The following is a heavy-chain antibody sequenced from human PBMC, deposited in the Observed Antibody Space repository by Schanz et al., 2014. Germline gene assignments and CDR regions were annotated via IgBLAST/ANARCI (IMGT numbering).Heavy chain of an antibody. Sequence: EVQLLESGGGFVQPGGSLRLSCVASGVTFSNHALSRVRQAPGNGLEWVSGIGGSGDSTHYADSVKGRFIIARDNSKNTLYLQVNSLRAEDTAVYYCAKHVRSLTGNDYWGQGTLVTVSS. CDR1: GVTFSNHA. CDR2: IGGSGDST. CDR3: AKHVRSLTGNDY. D-gene: IGHD3-9*01. J-gene: IGHJ4*02. V-gene: IGHV3-23*01.